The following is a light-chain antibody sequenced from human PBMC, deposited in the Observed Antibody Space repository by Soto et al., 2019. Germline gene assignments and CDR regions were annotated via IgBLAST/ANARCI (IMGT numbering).Light chain of an antibody. CDR3: QQFGSSSWT. CDR1: QSVSSSY. J-gene: IGKJ1*01. V-gene: IGKV3-20*01. Sequence: ESVLTQSPGTLSLSPGEKATLSCRASQSVSSSYLAWYQQKPGQAPRLLIYGASSRATGIPDRFSGSGSGTDFTLSDSRLEPESFAVYYCQQFGSSSWTFVQETKVEIK. CDR2: GAS.